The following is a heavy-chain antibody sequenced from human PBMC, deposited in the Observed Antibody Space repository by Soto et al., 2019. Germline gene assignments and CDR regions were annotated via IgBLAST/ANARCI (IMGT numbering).Heavy chain of an antibody. CDR1: GYTFTSYY. D-gene: IGHD2-21*02. V-gene: IGHV1-46*01. J-gene: IGHJ4*02. CDR3: ARDVGGHCGGDCYETGHLDY. Sequence: ASVKVSCKASGYTFTSYYMHWGRQAPGQGLEWMGIINPSGGSTSYAQKFQGRVTMTRDTSTSTVYMELSSLRSEATAVYYRARDVGGHCGGDCYETGHLDYCGQGALVPVCS. CDR2: INPSGGST.